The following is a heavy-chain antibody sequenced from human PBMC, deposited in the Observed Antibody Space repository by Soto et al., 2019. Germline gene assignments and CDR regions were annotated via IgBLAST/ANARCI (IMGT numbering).Heavy chain of an antibody. J-gene: IGHJ6*02. CDR1: GYSFTSYW. CDR3: ARRPIVIVAGTYYYYGMDV. D-gene: IGHD6-19*01. Sequence: PGESLKISCKGSGYSFTSYWISWVRQMPGKGLEWMGRIDPSDSYTNYSPSFQGHVTISADKSISTAYLQWSSLKASDTAMYYCARRPIVIVAGTYYYYGMDVWGQGTTVTVSS. CDR2: IDPSDSYT. V-gene: IGHV5-10-1*01.